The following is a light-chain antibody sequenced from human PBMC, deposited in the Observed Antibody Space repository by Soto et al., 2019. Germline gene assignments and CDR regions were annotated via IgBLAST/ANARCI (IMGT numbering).Light chain of an antibody. CDR3: QEYNGWPPYT. Sequence: EVLMTQSPATLSVSPGERATLSCRASQSDNNNLAWYQQKPGQAPRLLISGASIRAAGIPARFSGSGSETEFTLTIASLQSEDFAVYYCQEYNGWPPYTFGQGTKLEIK. CDR1: QSDNNN. V-gene: IGKV3-15*01. J-gene: IGKJ2*01. CDR2: GAS.